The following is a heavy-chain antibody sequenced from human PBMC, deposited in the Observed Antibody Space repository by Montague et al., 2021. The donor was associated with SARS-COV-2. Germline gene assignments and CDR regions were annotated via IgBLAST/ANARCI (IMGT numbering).Heavy chain of an antibody. V-gene: IGHV3-23*01. CDR1: GFTFRTYA. J-gene: IGHJ4*02. CDR2: ISGSGGGT. Sequence: SLRLSCAASGFTFRTYAMSWVRQAPGKGLEWVSLISGSGGGTYYTDSVKGRFTISRDNSKNTLYLQMNSLRADDTAVYNCAKMRGAGTHHNYHFDCWCQGALVPVSS. D-gene: IGHD3-10*01. CDR3: AKMRGAGTHHNYHFDC.